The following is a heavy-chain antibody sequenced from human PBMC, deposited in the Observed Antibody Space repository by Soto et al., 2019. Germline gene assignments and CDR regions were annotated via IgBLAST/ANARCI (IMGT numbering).Heavy chain of an antibody. CDR1: GYPFRTYY. CDR3: ARDLAAGDY. CDR2: INPTGGSR. J-gene: IGHJ4*02. D-gene: IGHD2-15*01. Sequence: QVRLVQPGAGVKKPGASGNISCKASGYPFRTYYLHWVRQAPGQGLEWRGIINPTGGSRNYAQRFQGRVTLTMDTSTATVYMELSSLRFEDTAVYYCARDLAAGDYWGQGTLVTVSS. V-gene: IGHV1-46*01.